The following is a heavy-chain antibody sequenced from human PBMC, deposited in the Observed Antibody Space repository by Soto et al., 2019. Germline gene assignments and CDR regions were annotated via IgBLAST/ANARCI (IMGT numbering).Heavy chain of an antibody. CDR1: GYTFASFY. CDR2: INSGAGNT. V-gene: IGHV1-46*01. CDR3: ARLATVTPPYYFDY. Sequence: ASVKVSCKASGYTFASFYVHWLRQSPGQGLEWMGVINSGAGNTAYAQKFQGRVTMTSDTSTSTLYMEMSSLRSEDTAVYYCARLATVTPPYYFDYWGQGILVTVSS. D-gene: IGHD4-17*01. J-gene: IGHJ4*02.